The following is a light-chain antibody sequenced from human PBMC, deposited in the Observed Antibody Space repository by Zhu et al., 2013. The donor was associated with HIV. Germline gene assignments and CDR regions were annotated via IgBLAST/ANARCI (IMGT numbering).Light chain of an antibody. V-gene: IGKV3-20*01. CDR2: DAS. J-gene: IGKJ5*01. Sequence: EIVLTQSPDTLSLSPGQRATLSCRASQTVRNNYIAWYQQKPGQAPRLLISDASNRATGIPDRFSGSGSGTEFTLTISRLETGDLAVYYCQYYGGSPFITFGQGTRLEIK. CDR1: QTVRNNY. CDR3: QYYGGSPFIT.